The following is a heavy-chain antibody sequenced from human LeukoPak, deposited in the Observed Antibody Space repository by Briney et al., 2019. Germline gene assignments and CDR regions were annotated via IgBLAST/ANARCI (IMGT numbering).Heavy chain of an antibody. CDR1: GYTFTGYY. Sequence: ASVKVSCKASGYTFTGYYMHCVRQAPGQGLEWMGWINPNSGGTNYAQKFQGRVTMTRDTSISTAYMELSRLRSDDTAVCYCARDPPAAITYYGMDVWGQGTTVTVSS. J-gene: IGHJ6*02. CDR3: ARDPPAAITYYGMDV. V-gene: IGHV1-2*02. CDR2: INPNSGGT. D-gene: IGHD2-2*01.